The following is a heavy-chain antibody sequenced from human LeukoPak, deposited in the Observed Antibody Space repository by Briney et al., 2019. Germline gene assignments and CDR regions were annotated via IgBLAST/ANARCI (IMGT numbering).Heavy chain of an antibody. J-gene: IGHJ4*02. CDR2: ISGSGRST. CDR1: GFMFSNTA. Sequence: GGSLRLSCAASGFMFSNTAMSWVRQAPGKGLEWVSGISGSGRSTYYADSVKGRFTISRDNSKNTLFLQMNTLRVEDMAIYYCAKDEGPSVDGGYFDYWGQGTLVTVSS. D-gene: IGHD3-10*01. V-gene: IGHV3-23*01. CDR3: AKDEGPSVDGGYFDY.